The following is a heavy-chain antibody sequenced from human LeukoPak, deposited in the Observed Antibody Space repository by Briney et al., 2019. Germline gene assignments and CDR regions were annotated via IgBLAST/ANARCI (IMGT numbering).Heavy chain of an antibody. D-gene: IGHD6-19*01. CDR3: SRLGSGSFDY. Sequence: GASLEISCKGSGSSFTSYWIGWVRPMPGKGLEWMGIIYHGDSDTRYSPSFQGQVTISAAKSISTAYLQWSILKASDAAMYDCSRLGSGSFDYWGQGTLVTVSS. J-gene: IGHJ4*02. CDR2: IYHGDSDT. V-gene: IGHV5-51*01. CDR1: GSSFTSYW.